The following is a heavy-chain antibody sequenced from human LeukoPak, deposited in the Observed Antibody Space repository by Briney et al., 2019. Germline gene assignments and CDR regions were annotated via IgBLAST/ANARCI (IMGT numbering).Heavy chain of an antibody. V-gene: IGHV1-24*01. D-gene: IGHD4-17*01. Sequence: ASVKVSCKVSGYTLTELSMHWVRHAPGKGLELMGGFDPEDGETIYAQKFQGRVTMTEDTSTDTAYMELSSLRSEDTAVYYCATDPTTRLRRPTSAYGMDVWGQGTTVTVSS. CDR3: ATDPTTRLRRPTSAYGMDV. J-gene: IGHJ6*02. CDR1: GYTLTELS. CDR2: FDPEDGET.